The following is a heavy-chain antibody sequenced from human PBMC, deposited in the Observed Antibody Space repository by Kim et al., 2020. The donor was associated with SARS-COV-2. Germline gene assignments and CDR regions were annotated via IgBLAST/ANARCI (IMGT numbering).Heavy chain of an antibody. CDR1: GGSLSGYS. Sequence: SETLSLTCAVYGGSLSGYSWSWIRQPPGKGLEWIGEILHSGANYNPSLKSRVTISMDTSENKFSLRLSSVTAADTAVYYCAAPRDFYWYFALWGRGTLVTVSS. V-gene: IGHV4-34*12. CDR3: AAPRDFYWYFAL. CDR2: ILHSGA. J-gene: IGHJ2*01.